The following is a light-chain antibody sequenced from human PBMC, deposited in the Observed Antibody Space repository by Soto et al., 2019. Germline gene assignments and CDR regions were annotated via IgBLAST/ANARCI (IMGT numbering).Light chain of an antibody. CDR2: QTS. CDR3: QQYGRSPTT. CDR1: QYINTR. V-gene: IGKV3-20*01. Sequence: EIVLTQSPSTLSSFPGDRVTLSCRASQYINTRLAWYQHRPGQAPRLLIYQTSIRATGIPDRFSGSGSGTDFTLTISRLEPEDFAVYYCQQYGRSPTTFGQGTKVDIK. J-gene: IGKJ1*01.